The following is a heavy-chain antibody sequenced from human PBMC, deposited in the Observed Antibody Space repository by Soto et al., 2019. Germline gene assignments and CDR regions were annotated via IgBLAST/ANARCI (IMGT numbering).Heavy chain of an antibody. V-gene: IGHV5-10-1*01. CDR1: GYSFTSYW. J-gene: IGHJ6*02. D-gene: IGHD3-16*01. CDR2: IDPSDSYT. Sequence: PGESLKISCKGSGYSFTSYWISWVRQMPGKGLEWMGRIDPSDSYTNYSPSFQGHVTISADKSISTAYLQWSSLKASDTAMYYCARAGGGDYYYYGMDVWGQGTTVTVSS. CDR3: ARAGGGDYYYYGMDV.